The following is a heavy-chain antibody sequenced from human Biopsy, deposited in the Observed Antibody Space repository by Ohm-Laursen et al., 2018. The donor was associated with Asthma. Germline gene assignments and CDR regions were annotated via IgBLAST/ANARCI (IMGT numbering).Heavy chain of an antibody. CDR3: ARFIDGTFFVDY. Sequence: ESLKISCKVSGYTFNDSWIGWVRQMPGKGLEWMGIIFAAKSETKYSPSFQGQVTISADMSISTAFLQWSSLKASDTAIYYCARFIDGTFFVDYWDQGTLVTVSS. CDR1: GYTFNDSW. CDR2: IFAAKSET. V-gene: IGHV5-51*01. D-gene: IGHD1-7*01. J-gene: IGHJ4*02.